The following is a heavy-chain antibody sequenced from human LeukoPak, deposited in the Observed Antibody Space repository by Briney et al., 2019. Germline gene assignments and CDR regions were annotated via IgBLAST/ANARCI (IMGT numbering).Heavy chain of an antibody. CDR1: GFTFSSYS. J-gene: IGHJ4*02. V-gene: IGHV3-21*01. D-gene: IGHD3-10*01. CDR2: ISSRSSYI. CDR3: ARGRGEFFGDRMLGDY. Sequence: GGSLRLSCAASGFTFSSYSMNWVRQAPGKGLEWISSISSRSSYIYYADSVKGRFTISRDNAKNSLYLQMNSLRAEDTAVYYCARGRGEFFGDRMLGDYWGQGTLVTVSS.